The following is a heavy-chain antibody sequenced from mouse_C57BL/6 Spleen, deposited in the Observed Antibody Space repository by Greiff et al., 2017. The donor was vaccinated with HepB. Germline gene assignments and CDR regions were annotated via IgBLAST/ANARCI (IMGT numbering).Heavy chain of an antibody. D-gene: IGHD2-3*01. Sequence: EVQLQQSVAELVRPGASVKLSCTASGFNIKNTYMHWVKQRPEQGLEGMGRIDPANGNTKYAPKFQGKATITADTSSNTAYLQLSSLTSEDTAIYYCASGDGYYEAWFAYWGQGTLVTVSA. CDR3: ASGDGYYEAWFAY. V-gene: IGHV14-3*01. CDR1: GFNIKNTY. J-gene: IGHJ3*01. CDR2: IDPANGNT.